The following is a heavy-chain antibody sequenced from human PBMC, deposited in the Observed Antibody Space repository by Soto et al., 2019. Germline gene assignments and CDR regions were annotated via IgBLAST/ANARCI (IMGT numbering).Heavy chain of an antibody. CDR3: ARLLIAAADIPYNWFDP. CDR2: IYPGDSDT. D-gene: IGHD2-2*01. Sequence: PGEPQKISCRGSGYSFTIYWIGWVRQMHGKGLEWMGIIYPGDSDTRYSPSLQGQVTISADKSISTAYLQWSSLKASDTAMYYCARLLIAAADIPYNWFDPWGQGTLVTVSS. J-gene: IGHJ5*02. V-gene: IGHV5-51*01. CDR1: GYSFTIYW.